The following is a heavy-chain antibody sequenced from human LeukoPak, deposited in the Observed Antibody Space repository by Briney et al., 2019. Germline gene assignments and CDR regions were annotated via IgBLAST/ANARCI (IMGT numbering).Heavy chain of an antibody. V-gene: IGHV1-3*01. D-gene: IGHD6-19*01. CDR2: INAGNENT. Sequence: GASVKVSCKASGYTFSRYGMHWVRQAPGQRLEWMGWINAGNENTKYSQKFQGRVSITRDTSASTAYMELSSLRSEDTAVYYCARGPAVTGWVVEGIAVAGQSLDYWGQGTLVTVSS. CDR3: ARGPAVTGWVVEGIAVAGQSLDY. J-gene: IGHJ4*02. CDR1: GYTFSRYG.